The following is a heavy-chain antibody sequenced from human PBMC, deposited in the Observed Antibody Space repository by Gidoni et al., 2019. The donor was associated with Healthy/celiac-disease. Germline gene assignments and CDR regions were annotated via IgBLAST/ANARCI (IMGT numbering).Heavy chain of an antibody. D-gene: IGHD6-19*01. J-gene: IGHJ6*02. CDR3: TTDVDGSGWYYYYYGMDV. V-gene: IGHV3-15*01. Sequence: EVQLVESGGGLVKPGGSLRLSCAASGFTFSNAWMSWVRQAPGKGLEWVGRIKSKTDGGTTDYAAPVKGRFTISRDDSKNTLYLQMNSLKTEDTAVYYWTTDVDGSGWYYYYYGMDVWGQGTTVTVSS. CDR1: GFTFSNAW. CDR2: IKSKTDGGTT.